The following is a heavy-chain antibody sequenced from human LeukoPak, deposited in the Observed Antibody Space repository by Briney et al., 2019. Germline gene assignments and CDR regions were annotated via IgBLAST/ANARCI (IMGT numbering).Heavy chain of an antibody. CDR1: GFTFTNYG. CDR2: IWYDGSIK. CDR3: ARAYYYDTSATPDY. Sequence: PGGSLRLSCAASGFTFTNYGMHWGREAPGKGGEWGAVIWYDGSIKYYADSVKGRFTISRDNSKNTVYLQMNSLRADDTAVYYCARAYYYDTSATPDYWGQGTLVTVSS. D-gene: IGHD3-22*01. J-gene: IGHJ4*02. V-gene: IGHV3-33*01.